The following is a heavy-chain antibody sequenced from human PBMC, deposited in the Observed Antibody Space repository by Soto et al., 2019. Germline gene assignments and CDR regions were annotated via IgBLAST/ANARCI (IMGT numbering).Heavy chain of an antibody. CDR2: IYYSGSA. J-gene: IGHJ5*02. CDR1: GDSLTSVSDY. D-gene: IGHD3-22*01. V-gene: IGHV4-61*01. Sequence: SETLSLPCTVSGDSLTSVSDYWRWSRQPPGKGLGWIGYIYYSGSADYNPSLGSRVTISIDTSKNQFSLKLTSVIAADTAIYYCVREIIDSLVSSGYPESWGQGALVTVSS. CDR3: VREIIDSLVSSGYPES.